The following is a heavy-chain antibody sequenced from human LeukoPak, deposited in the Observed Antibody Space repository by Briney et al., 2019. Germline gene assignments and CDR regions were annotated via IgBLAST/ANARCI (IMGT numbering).Heavy chain of an antibody. CDR3: ARGRYYDSSGHGAFDI. Sequence: GGSLRLSCAASGFTFSSYWMHWVRQAPGKGLVWVSRINPDGSTTNYAASVKGRFTISRDNAKNTLYLQMDSLRAEDTAVYYCARGRYYDSSGHGAFDIWGQRTMVTVSS. D-gene: IGHD3-22*01. CDR2: INPDGSTT. V-gene: IGHV3-74*01. J-gene: IGHJ3*02. CDR1: GFTFSSYW.